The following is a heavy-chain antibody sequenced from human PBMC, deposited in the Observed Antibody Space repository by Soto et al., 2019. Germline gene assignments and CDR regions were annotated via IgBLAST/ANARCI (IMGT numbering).Heavy chain of an antibody. Sequence: PSETLSLTCTVSGGSISSSSYYWGWIRQPPGKGLEWIGSIYYSGSTYYNPSLKSRVTISVDTSKNQFSLKLSSVTAADTAVYYCARQGSSSWYGVGYGMDVWGQGTTVTVSS. CDR1: GGSISSSSYY. CDR3: ARQGSSSWYGVGYGMDV. CDR2: IYYSGST. V-gene: IGHV4-39*01. J-gene: IGHJ6*02. D-gene: IGHD6-13*01.